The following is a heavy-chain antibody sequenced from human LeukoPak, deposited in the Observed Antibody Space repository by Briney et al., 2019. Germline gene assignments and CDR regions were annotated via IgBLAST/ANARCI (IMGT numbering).Heavy chain of an antibody. V-gene: IGHV4-39*02. CDR1: GGSISSSSYY. Sequence: SETLSLTCTVSGGSISSSSYYWGWIRQPAGKGLEWIGSIYYSGSTYYNPSLKSRVTISVDTSKNQFSLKLSSVTAADTAVYYCAREMYSSGWYYFDYWGQGTLVTVSS. D-gene: IGHD6-19*01. CDR2: IYYSGST. CDR3: AREMYSSGWYYFDY. J-gene: IGHJ4*02.